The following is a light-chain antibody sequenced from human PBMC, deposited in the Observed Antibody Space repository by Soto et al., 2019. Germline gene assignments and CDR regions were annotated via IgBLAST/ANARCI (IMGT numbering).Light chain of an antibody. Sequence: EIVMTQSPGTLSVSPGERATLSCRASHSVSSNLAWYQQKPGQAPRLLIYGASTRATGIPARFSGSGSGTEFSLTISSLQAEDLAVYYCHQYNNWPLTFGGGTKVEIK. CDR1: HSVSSN. CDR3: HQYNNWPLT. V-gene: IGKV3-15*01. J-gene: IGKJ4*01. CDR2: GAS.